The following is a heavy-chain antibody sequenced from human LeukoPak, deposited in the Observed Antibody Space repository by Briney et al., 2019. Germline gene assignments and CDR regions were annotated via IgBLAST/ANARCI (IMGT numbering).Heavy chain of an antibody. D-gene: IGHD6-13*01. CDR1: GYTFTGYY. J-gene: IGHJ4*02. CDR2: INPNSGGT. V-gene: IGHV1-2*04. CDR3: ARAGPSSSWYVFDY. Sequence: ASVKVSCKASGYTFTGYYMHWMRQAPGQGLEWMEWINPNSGGTNYAQKFQGWVTMTRDTSISTAYMELSRLRSDDTAVYYCARAGPSSSWYVFDYWGQGTLVTVSS.